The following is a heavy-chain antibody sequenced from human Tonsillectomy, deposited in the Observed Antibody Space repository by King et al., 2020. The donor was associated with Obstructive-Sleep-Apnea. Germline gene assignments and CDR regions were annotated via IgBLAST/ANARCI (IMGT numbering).Heavy chain of an antibody. CDR3: AKDRSGWTPFDY. CDR1: GFTFSSSA. V-gene: IGHV3-23*04. D-gene: IGHD6-19*01. CDR2: ISGDGKST. Sequence: VQLVESGGGLVQPGGSLRLSCAASGFTFSSSAMSWVRQAPGKGLEWVSTISGDGKSTYYVDSAKGRFTISRDNSKKTLYLQMNSLRAEDTAVYYCAKDRSGWTPFDYWGQGTLVTVSS. J-gene: IGHJ4*02.